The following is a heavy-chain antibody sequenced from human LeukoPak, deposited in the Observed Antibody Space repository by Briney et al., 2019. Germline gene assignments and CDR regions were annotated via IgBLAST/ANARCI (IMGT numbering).Heavy chain of an antibody. D-gene: IGHD6-19*01. J-gene: IGHJ4*02. CDR2: INTDGSTT. CDR3: ARREGSGWYYFDY. CDR1: GFTFSNSW. V-gene: IGHV3-74*01. Sequence: HPGGSLRLSCAASGFTFSNSWMHWVRQAPGKGLVWISLINTDGSTTIYADSVKGRFTISRDNAKNTLYLQMNSLRPEDTAVYYCARREGSGWYYFDYWGQGTPVTVSS.